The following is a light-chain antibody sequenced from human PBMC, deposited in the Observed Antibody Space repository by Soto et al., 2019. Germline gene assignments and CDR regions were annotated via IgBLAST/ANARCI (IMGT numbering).Light chain of an antibody. CDR1: QGIRND. V-gene: IGKV1-27*01. Sequence: DIQMTQSPSSLSASVGDRVTITCRASQGIRNDLAWYHQKPGKAPKLLIYAASTLQSGVPSRFSGSGSGTDFPLTISSLQPEDVATYYCQKYDGAPFTFGPGTKVDIK. CDR3: QKYDGAPFT. CDR2: AAS. J-gene: IGKJ3*01.